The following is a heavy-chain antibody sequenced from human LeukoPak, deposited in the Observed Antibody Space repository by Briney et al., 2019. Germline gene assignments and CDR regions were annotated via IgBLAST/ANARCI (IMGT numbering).Heavy chain of an antibody. Sequence: GGSLRLSCAASGFIFSSYGMSWVRQAPGKGLEWVSAISSSGGRTYYADSVKGRFTISRDNSKNTLYLQMNSLRVEDTAVYYCANYDYGADFDYWGQGTLVTVSS. CDR1: GFIFSSYG. D-gene: IGHD4-17*01. CDR2: ISSSGGRT. V-gene: IGHV3-23*01. CDR3: ANYDYGADFDY. J-gene: IGHJ4*02.